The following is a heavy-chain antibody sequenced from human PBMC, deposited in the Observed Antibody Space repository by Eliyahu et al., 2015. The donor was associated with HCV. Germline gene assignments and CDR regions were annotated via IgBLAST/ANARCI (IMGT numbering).Heavy chain of an antibody. D-gene: IGHD1-26*01. V-gene: IGHV2-70*04. J-gene: IGHJ4*02. CDR3: ARYKVGATYYFDY. Sequence: QVTLKESGPALVKPTQTLTLTCTFSGFSLSTSGVRVSWIRQPPGKALEWLARIDWDDDKFYSTSLETRLTISKDTSKNQVVLTMTNTDPVDTGTYYCARYKVGATYYFDYWGQGTLVTVSS. CDR1: GFSLSTSGVR. CDR2: IDWDDDK.